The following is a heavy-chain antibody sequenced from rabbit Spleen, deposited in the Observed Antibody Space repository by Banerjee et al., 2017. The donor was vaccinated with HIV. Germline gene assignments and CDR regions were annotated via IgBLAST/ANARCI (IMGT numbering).Heavy chain of an antibody. CDR1: GFSFGDRDV. J-gene: IGHJ4*01. Sequence: QEQLVESGGGLVQPTGSLTLTCKASGFSFGDRDVMCWVRQAPGKGLEWIACINAATGKPVYATWAKGRFIISRTSSTTVTLRMTSLTAADRAAYFCARDLVGVIGWNFYLWGPGTLVTVS. CDR3: ARDLVGVIGWNFYL. V-gene: IGHV1S45*01. D-gene: IGHD1-1*01. CDR2: INAATGKP.